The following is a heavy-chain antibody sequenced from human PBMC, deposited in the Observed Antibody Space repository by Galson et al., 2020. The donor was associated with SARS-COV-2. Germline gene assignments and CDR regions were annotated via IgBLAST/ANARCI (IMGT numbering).Heavy chain of an antibody. Sequence: KMSGPTLVLPTHPLTLTCTFSGFSLTSSGVGVAWIRQPPGHALECLAVISSHGDTRHRPSLKSRLSITTDTPQNQVVLTMTNMDPVDTATYYCAHRPRPMTTVTTSINYFDYWGQGTLVTVSS. D-gene: IGHD4-17*01. CDR2: ISSHGDT. CDR1: GFSLTSSGVG. CDR3: AHRPRPMTTVTTSINYFDY. V-gene: IGHV2-5*01. J-gene: IGHJ4*02.